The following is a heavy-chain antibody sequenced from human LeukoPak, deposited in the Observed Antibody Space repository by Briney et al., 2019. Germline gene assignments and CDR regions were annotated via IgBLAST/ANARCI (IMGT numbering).Heavy chain of an antibody. V-gene: IGHV3-9*03. J-gene: IGHJ3*02. CDR3: AKSGPDAFDI. Sequence: VRSLRLSCAASGFTFDDYAMHWVRQAPGKGLEWVSGISWNSGSIGYADSVKGRFTISRDNAKNSLYLQMNSLRAEDMALYYCAKSGPDAFDIWGQGTMVTVSS. D-gene: IGHD3-10*01. CDR1: GFTFDDYA. CDR2: ISWNSGSI.